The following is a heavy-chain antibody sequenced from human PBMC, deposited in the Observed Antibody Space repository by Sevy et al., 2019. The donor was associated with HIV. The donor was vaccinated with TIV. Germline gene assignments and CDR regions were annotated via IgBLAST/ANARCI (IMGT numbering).Heavy chain of an antibody. Sequence: SETSLTCSVSGGSISSHYWSWIRQPAGEGLEGIGRIDTSGGTNYNPSLKTRVTMSIDTSKNQFSLRLRSVTAADTAVYYCARYNFWSGHYDYFDYWGPGALVTVSS. CDR3: ARYNFWSGHYDYFDY. D-gene: IGHD3-3*01. V-gene: IGHV4-4*07. CDR1: GGSISSHY. CDR2: IDTSGGT. J-gene: IGHJ4*02.